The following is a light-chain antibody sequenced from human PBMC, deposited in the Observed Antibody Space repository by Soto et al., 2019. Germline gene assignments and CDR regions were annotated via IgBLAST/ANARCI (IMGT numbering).Light chain of an antibody. CDR2: AAS. CDR3: QQSYRTPRT. J-gene: IGKJ2*01. Sequence: DIQMTQSPSSLSASVGDRVTITCRASQSISSYLNWYQQKPGKAPKLLIYAASSLQSGVPSMFSGSGSGTDFTLTISSLQPEDFATYYCQQSYRTPRTFGQGTKLEIK. V-gene: IGKV1-39*01. CDR1: QSISSY.